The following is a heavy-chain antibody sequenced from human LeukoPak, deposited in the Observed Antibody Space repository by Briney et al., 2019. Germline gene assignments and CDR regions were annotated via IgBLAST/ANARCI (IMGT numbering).Heavy chain of an antibody. D-gene: IGHD4-17*01. V-gene: IGHV3-23*01. Sequence: GGSLRLSCAASGFTLSSYAMSWVRQAPGKGLEWVSAISGSGGSTYYADSVKGRFTISRDNSKNTLYLQMNSLRAEDTAVYYCAKVPGDYGLFDYWGQGTLVTVSS. CDR1: GFTLSSYA. CDR3: AKVPGDYGLFDY. J-gene: IGHJ4*02. CDR2: ISGSGGST.